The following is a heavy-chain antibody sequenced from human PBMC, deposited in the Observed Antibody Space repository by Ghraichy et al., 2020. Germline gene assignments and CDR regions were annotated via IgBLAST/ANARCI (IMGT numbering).Heavy chain of an antibody. J-gene: IGHJ2*01. V-gene: IGHV3-53*01. CDR2: IYSGGST. D-gene: IGHD4-17*01. CDR3: ARGDYGDYYEGHWYFDL. Sequence: GGSLRLSCAASGFTVSSNYMSWVRQAPGKGLEWVSVIYSGGSTYYADSVKGRFTISRDNSKNTLYLQMNSLRAEDTAVYYCARGDYGDYYEGHWYFDLWGRGTLVTVSS. CDR1: GFTVSSNY.